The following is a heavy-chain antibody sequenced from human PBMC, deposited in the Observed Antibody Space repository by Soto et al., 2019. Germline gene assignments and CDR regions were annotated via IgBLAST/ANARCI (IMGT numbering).Heavy chain of an antibody. V-gene: IGHV4-59*01. J-gene: IGHJ1*01. CDR1: GGSISSYY. CDR2: IYYSGST. D-gene: IGHD6-13*01. Sequence: SETLSLTCTVSGGSISSYYWSWIRQPPGKGLEWIGYIYYSGSTNYNPSLKSRVTISVDTSKNQFSLKLSSVTAADTAVYYCARHNSSSWPEYFQHWGQGTLVTVSS. CDR3: ARHNSSSWPEYFQH.